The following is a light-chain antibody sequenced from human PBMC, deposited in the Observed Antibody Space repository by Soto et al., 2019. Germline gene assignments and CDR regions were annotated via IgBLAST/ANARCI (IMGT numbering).Light chain of an antibody. CDR2: AAS. CDR3: QQANSFPWT. Sequence: DIQMTQSPSSVSASVGDRVTITCRASQGIGSWLAWYQQKPGKAPNLLIYAASSLQSGVPSRFSGSGSGTYFTLTIGSLQAEDFATYYCQQANSFPWTFGQGTKVEIK. V-gene: IGKV1-12*01. CDR1: QGIGSW. J-gene: IGKJ1*01.